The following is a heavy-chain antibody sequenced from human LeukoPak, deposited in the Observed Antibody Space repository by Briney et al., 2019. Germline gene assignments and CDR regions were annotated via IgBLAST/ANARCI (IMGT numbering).Heavy chain of an antibody. J-gene: IGHJ3*01. CDR1: GFTFGDYA. V-gene: IGHV3-49*04. Sequence: GRSLRLSCTASGFTFGDYAMSWVRQAPGKGLEWVGFIRSKAYGGTTEYAASVKGRFTISRDDSKSIAYLQMNSLKTEDTAVYYCTREGGSGWYGDAFDVWGQGTMVTVSS. D-gene: IGHD6-19*01. CDR3: TREGGSGWYGDAFDV. CDR2: IRSKAYGGTT.